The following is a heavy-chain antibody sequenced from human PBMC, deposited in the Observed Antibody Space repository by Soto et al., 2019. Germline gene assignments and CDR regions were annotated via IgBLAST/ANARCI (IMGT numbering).Heavy chain of an antibody. CDR1: GYGYTISP. D-gene: IGHD5-18*01. CDR3: AAGYSYGSYYYYYGMDV. Sequence: SLKRYCNTAGYGYTISPVEWGLQTREQRLEWIGWIVVGSGNTNYAQKFQERVTITRDMSTSTAYMELSSLRSEDTAVYYCAAGYSYGSYYYYYGMDVWGQGTTVP. V-gene: IGHV1-58*01. CDR2: IVVGSGNT. J-gene: IGHJ6*02.